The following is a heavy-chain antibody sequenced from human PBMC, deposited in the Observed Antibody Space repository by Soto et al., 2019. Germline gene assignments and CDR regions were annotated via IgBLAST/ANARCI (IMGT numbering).Heavy chain of an antibody. CDR1: GGSFSGNS. CDR2: INHSGST. V-gene: IGHV4-34*01. D-gene: IGHD6-6*01. CDR3: ARGPLLLGIASRPGIFSGWWFGR. Sequence: LSLTCAVYGGSFSGNSWTWIRQPPGKGLEWIGEINHSGSTNYNPSLKSRVTISVDTSKNQFSLKLSSVTAADTAVYYCARGPLLLGIASRPGIFSGWWFGRWGQGTLVTVSS. J-gene: IGHJ5*02.